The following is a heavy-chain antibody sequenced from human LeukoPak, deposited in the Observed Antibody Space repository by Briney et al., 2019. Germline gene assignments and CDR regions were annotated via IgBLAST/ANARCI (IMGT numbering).Heavy chain of an antibody. CDR2: IYYTGNT. Sequence: SETLSLTCTVSGVSISSSNSYWGWIRQPPGKGLEWIGSIYYTGNTYYNASLKSQVSISIDTSKNQFSLKLSSVTAADTAVYYCARETSQKGAHYMDVWGKGTTVTISS. V-gene: IGHV4-39*07. CDR1: GVSISSSNSY. J-gene: IGHJ6*03. CDR3: ARETSQKGAHYMDV. D-gene: IGHD3-16*01.